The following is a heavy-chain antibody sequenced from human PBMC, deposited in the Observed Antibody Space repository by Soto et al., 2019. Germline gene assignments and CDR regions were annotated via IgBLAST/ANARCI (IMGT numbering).Heavy chain of an antibody. D-gene: IGHD3-22*01. J-gene: IGHJ4*02. V-gene: IGHV3-73*01. CDR2: IRSKANSYAT. Sequence: GGSLRLSCAASGFTFSGSAMHWVRQASGKGLEWVGRIRSKANSYATAYAASVKGRFTISRDDSKNTAYLQMNSLKTEDTAVYYCTRLYDSSGYYYVGSSGNSKDFDYWGQGTLVTVSS. CDR1: GFTFSGSA. CDR3: TRLYDSSGYYYVGSSGNSKDFDY.